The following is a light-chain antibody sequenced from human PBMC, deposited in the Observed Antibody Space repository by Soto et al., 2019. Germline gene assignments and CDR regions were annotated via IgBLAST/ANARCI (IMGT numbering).Light chain of an antibody. V-gene: IGLV1-40*01. Sequence: QSVLTQPPSVSGAPGQRVTFSCTGSSSNIGADYDVHWYQQLPGTAPKLLIYSNINRPSGVPDRFSGSKSGASAALASTGLHEDDEADYCCRSYDSGMAVVCGTGTKLTVL. J-gene: IGLJ1*01. CDR1: SSNIGADYD. CDR2: SNI. CDR3: RSYDSGMAVV.